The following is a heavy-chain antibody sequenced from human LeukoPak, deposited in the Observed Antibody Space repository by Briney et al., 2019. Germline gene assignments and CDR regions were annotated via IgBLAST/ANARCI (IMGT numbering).Heavy chain of an antibody. Sequence: SETLSLTCLVSGYSISSGYHWGWIRQPPGKGLDWIGSIYRSGITYYNPSLKSRVTISVDTSKNQFSLKLSSVTAADTAVYYCARDEEFYYMDVWGKGTTVTVSS. CDR2: IYRSGIT. V-gene: IGHV4-38-2*02. CDR3: ARDEEFYYMDV. CDR1: GYSISSGYH. J-gene: IGHJ6*03.